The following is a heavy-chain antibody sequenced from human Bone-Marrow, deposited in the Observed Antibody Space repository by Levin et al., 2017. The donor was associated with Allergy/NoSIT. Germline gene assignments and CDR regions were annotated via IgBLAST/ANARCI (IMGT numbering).Heavy chain of an antibody. CDR3: ARQFSRGAIAFDL. J-gene: IGHJ3*01. D-gene: IGHD3-9*01. Sequence: GESLKISCKASGHKFINYWLVWVRQTPGQGLEWMGSIYSGDSDTRFNPSFRGRVAISIDTSVDTAYLQWRSLRASDTAMYYCARQFSRGAIAFDLWGQGTVVTVSS. CDR2: IYSGDSDT. V-gene: IGHV5-51*01. CDR1: GHKFINYW.